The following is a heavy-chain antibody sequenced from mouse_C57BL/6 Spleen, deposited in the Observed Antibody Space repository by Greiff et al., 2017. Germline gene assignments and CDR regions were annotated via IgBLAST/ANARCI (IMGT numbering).Heavy chain of an antibody. D-gene: IGHD1-1*01. J-gene: IGHJ4*01. V-gene: IGHV1-80*01. CDR3: ARPGSSPYYAMDY. CDR2: IYPGDGDT. Sequence: VQLQQSGAELVKPGASVKISCKASGYAFSSYWMNWVKQRPGKGLEWIGQIYPGDGDTNYTGTFKGKATLTADKSSSTAYMQLSSLTSEDSAVYFCARPGSSPYYAMDYWGQGTSVTVAS. CDR1: GYAFSSYW.